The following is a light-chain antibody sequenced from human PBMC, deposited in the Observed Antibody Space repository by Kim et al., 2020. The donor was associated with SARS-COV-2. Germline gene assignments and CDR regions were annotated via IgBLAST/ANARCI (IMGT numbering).Light chain of an antibody. J-gene: IGKJ4*01. CDR3: QQYNNWPPLT. Sequence: SPGESVPLSCRASQSVSSNLAWYQQKPGQAPRLLIYGASTRATGIPARFSGSGSGTEFTLTISSLQSEDFAVYFCQQYNNWPPLTLGGGTKVDIK. CDR1: QSVSSN. CDR2: GAS. V-gene: IGKV3-15*01.